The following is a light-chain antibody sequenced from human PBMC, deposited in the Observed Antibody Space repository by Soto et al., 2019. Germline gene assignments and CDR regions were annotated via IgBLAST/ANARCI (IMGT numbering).Light chain of an antibody. Sequence: EIVLTQSPATLSLSPGERATLSCRASQSVYNYLAWYQLKPGQAPRLLIYDASNRAAGIPARVGASGSATDFTLTISSLEPEDFAFYYCQQRNNWPWTFGQGTKVEIK. CDR3: QQRNNWPWT. CDR2: DAS. V-gene: IGKV3-11*01. CDR1: QSVYNY. J-gene: IGKJ1*01.